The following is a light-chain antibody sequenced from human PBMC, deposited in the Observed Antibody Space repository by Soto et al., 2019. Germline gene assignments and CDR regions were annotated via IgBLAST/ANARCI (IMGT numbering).Light chain of an antibody. J-gene: IGKJ4*01. Sequence: DIQLTQSPSSVSASVGDRVTITCRASQGINKWLAWYQQKPGTAPKLLIYSASSLQSGVPSRFSGSGSGTDFTLTISCLQSEDVATYYCQQYYSYPLTFGGGTKVDIK. CDR3: QQYYSYPLT. CDR1: QGINKW. V-gene: IGKV1-12*01. CDR2: SAS.